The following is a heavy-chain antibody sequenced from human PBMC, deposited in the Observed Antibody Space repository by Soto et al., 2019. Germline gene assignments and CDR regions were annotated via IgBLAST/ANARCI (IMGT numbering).Heavy chain of an antibody. CDR2: ISAYNGNT. Sequence: ASVKVSCKASGYTFTSYGISWVRQAPGQGLEWMGWISAYNGNTNYAQKLQGRVTMTTDTSTSTAYMELRSLRSDDTAVYYCASLVRDILTGCVWFVPWGQGTLVTVS. J-gene: IGHJ5*02. CDR1: GYTFTSYG. D-gene: IGHD3-9*01. CDR3: ASLVRDILTGCVWFVP. V-gene: IGHV1-18*01.